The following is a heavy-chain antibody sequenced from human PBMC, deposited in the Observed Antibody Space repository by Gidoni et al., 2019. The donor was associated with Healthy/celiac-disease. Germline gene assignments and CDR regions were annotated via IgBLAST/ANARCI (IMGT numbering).Heavy chain of an antibody. J-gene: IGHJ4*02. CDR3: AKYSVEAGPFDY. CDR1: GVTFSSYA. CDR2: ISGSGGST. Sequence: EVQLLESGGGLVQPGGSLRLSCAASGVTFSSYAMSWVRQAPGQGLEWVSAISGSGGSTYYADSVKGRFTISRDNSKNTLYLQMNSLRAEDTAVYYCAKYSVEAGPFDYWGQGTLVTVSS. D-gene: IGHD6-19*01. V-gene: IGHV3-23*01.